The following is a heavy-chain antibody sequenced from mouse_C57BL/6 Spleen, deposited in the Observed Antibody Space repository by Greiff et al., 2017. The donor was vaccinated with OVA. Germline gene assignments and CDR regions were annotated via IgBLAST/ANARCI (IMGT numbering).Heavy chain of an antibody. CDR3: VSLLWHAMDY. CDR2: IRSKSNNYAT. V-gene: IGHV10-1*01. D-gene: IGHD2-1*01. Sequence: EVQLVESGGGLVQPKGSLKLSCAASGFSFNTYAMNWVRQAPGKGLEWVARIRSKSNNYATYYADSVKDRFTISRDDSESMLYLQMNNLKTEDTAMYYCVSLLWHAMDYWGQGTSVTVSS. CDR1: GFSFNTYA. J-gene: IGHJ4*01.